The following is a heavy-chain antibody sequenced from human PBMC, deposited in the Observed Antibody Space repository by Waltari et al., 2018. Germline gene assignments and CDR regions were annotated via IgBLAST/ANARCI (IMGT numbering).Heavy chain of an antibody. Sequence: QVQLVQSGAEVKKPGSSVKVSCKAAGGTFSRYAISWVRQDTGQGLEWMGGIIPIFGTANYAQKFQGRFTITADESTSTAYMELSSLRSEDTAVYYCAREVRYIVGATCYFDYWCQGTLVTVSS. V-gene: IGHV1-69*01. J-gene: IGHJ4*02. CDR1: GGTFSRYA. CDR2: IIPIFGTA. CDR3: AREVRYIVGATCYFDY. D-gene: IGHD1-26*01.